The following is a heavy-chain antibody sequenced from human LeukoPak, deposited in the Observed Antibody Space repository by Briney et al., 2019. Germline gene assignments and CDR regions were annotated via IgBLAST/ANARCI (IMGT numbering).Heavy chain of an antibody. CDR3: ARDLPNYYGSGSWFDY. J-gene: IGHJ4*02. Sequence: SVTVSCKASGGTFSSYAISWVRQAPGQGLEWMGGIIPIFGTANYAQKFQGRVTITADESTSTAYMELSSLRSEDTAVYYCARDLPNYYGSGSWFDYWGQGTLVTVSS. V-gene: IGHV1-69*13. D-gene: IGHD3-10*01. CDR2: IIPIFGTA. CDR1: GGTFSSYA.